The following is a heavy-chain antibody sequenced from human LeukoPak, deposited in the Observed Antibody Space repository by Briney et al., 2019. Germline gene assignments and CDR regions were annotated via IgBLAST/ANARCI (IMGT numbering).Heavy chain of an antibody. J-gene: IGHJ5*02. D-gene: IGHD3-10*01. CDR1: GGSFSGYY. V-gene: IGHV4-34*01. CDR3: ARGRPVLLWFGEPSNWFDP. Sequence: SETLSLTCAVYGGSFSGYYCSWIRQPPGKGLEWIGEINHSGSTNYNPSLKSRVTISVDTSKNQFSLKLSSVTAADTAVYYCARGRPVLLWFGEPSNWFDPWGQGTLVTVSS. CDR2: INHSGST.